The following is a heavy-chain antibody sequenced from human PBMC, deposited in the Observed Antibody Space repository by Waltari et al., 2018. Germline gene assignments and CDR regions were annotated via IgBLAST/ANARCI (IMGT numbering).Heavy chain of an antibody. V-gene: IGHV3-73*01. J-gene: IGHJ4*02. D-gene: IGHD4-4*01. Sequence: DVFLVESGVGLVQPGGSLKISCEAFCFTFRDFAMHWVRQPSGKGLEWVGLVRNKAKHYATAYGESVRGRFTISRDDSKNTAFLQMNSLEPDDTAVYYCATITTPSDHWGQGTLVVVSS. CDR1: CFTFRDFA. CDR3: ATITTPSDH. CDR2: VRNKAKHYAT.